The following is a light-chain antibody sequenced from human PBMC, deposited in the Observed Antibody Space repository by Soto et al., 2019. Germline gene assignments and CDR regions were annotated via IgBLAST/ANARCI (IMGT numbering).Light chain of an antibody. CDR2: EAT. Sequence: QSVLAQPPSVSGSPGQSITVSCTGTTSDIGASNFVSWYQHLPGRAPKVIIFEATNRPSGVSDRFSGSKAGITASLTISGLQAEDEADYYCASLTTTSFVLGTGTRSPS. V-gene: IGLV2-14*01. CDR3: ASLTTTSFV. CDR1: TSDIGASNF. J-gene: IGLJ1*01.